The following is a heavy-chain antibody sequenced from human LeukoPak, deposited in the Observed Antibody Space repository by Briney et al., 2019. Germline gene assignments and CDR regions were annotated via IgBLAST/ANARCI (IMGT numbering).Heavy chain of an antibody. D-gene: IGHD3-9*01. J-gene: IGHJ4*02. CDR3: ARASQRDDYDILTEIGY. CDR2: ISSSSSYI. V-gene: IGHV3-21*01. CDR1: GFTFSSYS. Sequence: GGSLRLSCAASGFTFSSYSMNWVRQAPGNGLEWVSSISSSSSYIYYADSVKGRFTISRDNAKNSLYLQMNSLRAEDTAVYYCARASQRDDYDILTEIGYWGQGTLVTVSS.